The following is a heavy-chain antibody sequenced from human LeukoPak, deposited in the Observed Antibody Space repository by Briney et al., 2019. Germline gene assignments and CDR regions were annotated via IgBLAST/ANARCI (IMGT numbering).Heavy chain of an antibody. CDR1: GDSVSSNGAA. CDR3: VRDQTGTMPFDY. D-gene: IGHD1-7*01. J-gene: IGHJ4*02. CDR2: TYYRSKWYN. V-gene: IGHV6-1*01. Sequence: SQTLSLTCAISGDSVSSNGAAWNWIRQSPSRGLEWLGRTYYRSKWYNDYAVSVKGRIIINPDTPKNQFSLQLNSVTPEDTAVYYCVRDQTGTMPFDYWGQGTLVTVSS.